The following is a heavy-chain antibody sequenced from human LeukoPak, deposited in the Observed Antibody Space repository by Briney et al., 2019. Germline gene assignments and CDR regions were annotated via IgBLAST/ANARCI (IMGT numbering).Heavy chain of an antibody. D-gene: IGHD5-18*01. CDR1: GGSFSGYY. CDR2: INHSGST. CDR3: ASVGDYGYFGQIDY. V-gene: IGHV4-34*01. J-gene: IGHJ4*02. Sequence: SETLSLTCAVYGGSFSGYYWSWIRQPPRRGLEWIGEINHSGSTNYSPSLKSRVTISVDTSKNQFSLKLSSVTAADTAVYYCASVGDYGYFGQIDYWGQGTLVTVSS.